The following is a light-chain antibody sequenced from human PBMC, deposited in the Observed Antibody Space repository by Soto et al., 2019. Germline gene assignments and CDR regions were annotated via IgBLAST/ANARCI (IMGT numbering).Light chain of an antibody. J-gene: IGLJ1*01. CDR3: CSYAGSPYV. Sequence: QSVLTQPRSVSGSPGQSVTISCTGTSSDVGGYNYVSWYQQHPGKAPKLMIYDVSKRPSGVPDRFSGSKSGNTASLTTSGLQAEDEADYYCCSYAGSPYVFGTGTRSPS. CDR2: DVS. V-gene: IGLV2-11*01. CDR1: SSDVGGYNY.